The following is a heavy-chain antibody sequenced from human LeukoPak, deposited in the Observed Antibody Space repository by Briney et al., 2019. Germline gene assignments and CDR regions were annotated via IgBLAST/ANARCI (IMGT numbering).Heavy chain of an antibody. Sequence: GGSLRLSCAASGFTFSTYGMTWVRQAPGRGLEWVSGISNGGTNTYYTDSVKGRFTISRDNSRNTLYLQMNSLRADDTARYYCAKDFVYGSRFPRPLDYWGQGTLVTVSS. CDR3: AKDFVYGSRFPRPLDY. J-gene: IGHJ4*02. V-gene: IGHV3-23*01. D-gene: IGHD3-3*01. CDR2: ISNGGTNT. CDR1: GFTFSTYG.